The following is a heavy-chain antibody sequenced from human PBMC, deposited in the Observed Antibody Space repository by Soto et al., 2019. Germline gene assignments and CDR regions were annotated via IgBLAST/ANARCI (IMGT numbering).Heavy chain of an antibody. J-gene: IGHJ6*02. CDR1: GFTFSSYG. D-gene: IGHD6-19*01. CDR2: ISYDGSNK. V-gene: IGHV3-30*18. CDR3: AKDRYSSGGIYYYYGMDV. Sequence: PVGCLRLSCAASGFTFSSYGMHWFRQAPVNGLEWVAVISYDGSNKYYADSVKGRFTISRDNSKNTLYLQMNSLRAEDTAVYYCAKDRYSSGGIYYYYGMDVWGQGTTVTVSS.